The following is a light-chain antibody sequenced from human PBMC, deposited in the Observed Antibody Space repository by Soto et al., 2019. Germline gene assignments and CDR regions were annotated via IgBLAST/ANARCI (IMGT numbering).Light chain of an antibody. Sequence: QSVRTQPPSASGTPGQRVTISCSGSSSNIGSNTVSWYQQLPGTAPKLLIYSNHRRPSGVPERFSGSKSGTSASLAFSGLQSEDEADYYCVAWDDSLNGRVFGGGTKLTVL. J-gene: IGLJ3*02. CDR3: VAWDDSLNGRV. CDR1: SSNIGSNT. V-gene: IGLV1-44*01. CDR2: SNH.